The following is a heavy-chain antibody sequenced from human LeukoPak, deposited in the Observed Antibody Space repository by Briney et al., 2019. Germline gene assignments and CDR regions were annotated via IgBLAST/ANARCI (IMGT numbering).Heavy chain of an antibody. CDR3: ARRRYYDGSGYLE. D-gene: IGHD3-22*01. CDR2: IYYSGRT. J-gene: IGHJ1*01. CDR1: GDSVSRSDSY. Sequence: PSETLSLTCSVSGDSVSRSDSYWDWIRQPPGKGLEWIGPIYYSGRTYYSPSLKSRVTMSVDPSNNQFSLNLRSVTAADTAVYYCARRRYYDGSGYLEWGQGTLLSVSS. V-gene: IGHV4-39*01.